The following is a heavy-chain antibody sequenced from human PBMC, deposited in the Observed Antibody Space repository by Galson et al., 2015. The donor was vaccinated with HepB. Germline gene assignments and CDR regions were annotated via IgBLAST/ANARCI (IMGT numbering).Heavy chain of an antibody. CDR1: GNTLTDLS. CDR3: ATEHKGNTLYPFDI. D-gene: IGHD2-15*01. CDR2: FDHEEGQT. J-gene: IGHJ3*02. V-gene: IGHV1-24*01. Sequence: SVKVSCKVSGNTLTDLSMHWVRQAPGKGLEWMGGFDHEEGQTVYAQKFQGRVNMTEDTSTDTAYMELSSLKSEDTAVYYCATEHKGNTLYPFDIWSQGTMVTVSS.